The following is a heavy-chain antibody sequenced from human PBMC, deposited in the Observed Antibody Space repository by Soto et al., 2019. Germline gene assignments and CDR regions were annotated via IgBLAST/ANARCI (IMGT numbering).Heavy chain of an antibody. Sequence: EVQLVESGGGLVQPGGYLKLSCAASGFTFSGSAMHWVRQASGKGLEWVGRIRSKGNSYATAYAASVKGRFTIARDDSKNTAYLQMNSLKTEDTAVYYCTSSGEYQLLSRWEDYWGQGTLVTVSS. CDR1: GFTFSGSA. J-gene: IGHJ4*02. CDR2: IRSKGNSYAT. V-gene: IGHV3-73*01. D-gene: IGHD2-2*01. CDR3: TSSGEYQLLSRWEDY.